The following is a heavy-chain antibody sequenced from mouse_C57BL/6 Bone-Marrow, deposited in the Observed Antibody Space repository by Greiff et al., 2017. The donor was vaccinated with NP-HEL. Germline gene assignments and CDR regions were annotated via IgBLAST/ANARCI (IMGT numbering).Heavy chain of an antibody. J-gene: IGHJ1*03. D-gene: IGHD2-3*01. CDR2: ISNGGGST. V-gene: IGHV5-12*01. CDR1: GFTFSDYY. Sequence: EVMLVESGGGLVQPGGSLKLSCAASGFTFSDYYMYWVRQTPEKRLEWVAYISNGGGSTYYPDTVKGRFTISRDNAKNTLYLQMSRLKSEDTAMYYCARRDDGYWYFDVWGTGTTVTVSS. CDR3: ARRDDGYWYFDV.